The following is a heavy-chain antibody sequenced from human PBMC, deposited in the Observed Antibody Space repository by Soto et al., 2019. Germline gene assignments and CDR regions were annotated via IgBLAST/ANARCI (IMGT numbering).Heavy chain of an antibody. CDR1: GASINNNDYY. D-gene: IGHD3-22*01. CDR2: VYYSGTT. CDR3: ARMSYFYDKWYFDL. V-gene: IGHV4-30-4*01. Sequence: QLQESGPGLVKPSQTLSLTCTVSGASINNNDYYWSWIRQTPGKGLGWIGYVYYSGTTDYIPSLKSRFFMSIDKSQNQFTLKLNSVTAADTATYYCARMSYFYDKWYFDLWGRGTLVTVSS. J-gene: IGHJ2*01.